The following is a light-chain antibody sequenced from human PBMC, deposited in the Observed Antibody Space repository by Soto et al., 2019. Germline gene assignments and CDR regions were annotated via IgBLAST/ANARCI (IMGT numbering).Light chain of an antibody. J-gene: IGLJ3*02. CDR3: QSGDDYGTYRV. V-gene: IGLV3-25*02. CDR2: KRS. CDR1: PLAKHY. Sequence: SYELTQPPSVSVSPGQTARISCSGEPLAKHYSYWYQQKPGQAPLLVIYKRSARPSRISERFSGSRSGTTVTLTIDGVQAEDEADYYCQSGDDYGTYRVFGGGTKLTVL.